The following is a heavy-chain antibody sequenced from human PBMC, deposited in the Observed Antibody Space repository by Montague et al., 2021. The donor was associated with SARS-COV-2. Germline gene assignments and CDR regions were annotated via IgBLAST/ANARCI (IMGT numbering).Heavy chain of an antibody. CDR2: TKYTSTRYE. V-gene: IGHV6-1*01. Sequence: CPISGDSVSSNIAAWNWIRQSPSRGLEWLGRTKYTSTRYETYAVSVQSRITITADTSKSQFSLHLNSVTPEDTAVYYCARDLYWAFDAWGLGTTVTVSA. CDR1: GDSVSSNIAA. D-gene: IGHD2-8*02. J-gene: IGHJ3*01. CDR3: ARDLYWAFDA.